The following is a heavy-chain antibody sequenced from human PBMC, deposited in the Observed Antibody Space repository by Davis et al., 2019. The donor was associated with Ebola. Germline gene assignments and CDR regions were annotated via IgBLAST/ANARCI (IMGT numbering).Heavy chain of an antibody. V-gene: IGHV3-23*01. CDR1: GFTLSTNA. CDR2: ISTGGAT. Sequence: PGGSLRLSCAVSGFTLSTNAMGWVRQAPGKGLEWVSTISTGGATCYADPVKGRFTISRENSKNTLYLQMNSLRAEDSAIYYCATQYSYDFHIWGQGTMVTVSS. D-gene: IGHD2-15*01. CDR3: ATQYSYDFHI. J-gene: IGHJ3*02.